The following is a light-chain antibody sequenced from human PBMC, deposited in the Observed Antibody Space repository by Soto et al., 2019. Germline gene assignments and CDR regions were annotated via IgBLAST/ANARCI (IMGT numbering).Light chain of an antibody. CDR1: QSINSAR. CDR2: DAS. V-gene: IGKV3-20*01. Sequence: EMVLTQSPGTLSLSPGEIATLSCRASQSINSARLAWYQQKPGQAPRLLIYDASTRATGIPDRFSGRGSGTDFTLTISRLEPEDFAVYYCQQFGSSPCTFGQGTKLEIK. J-gene: IGKJ2*02. CDR3: QQFGSSPCT.